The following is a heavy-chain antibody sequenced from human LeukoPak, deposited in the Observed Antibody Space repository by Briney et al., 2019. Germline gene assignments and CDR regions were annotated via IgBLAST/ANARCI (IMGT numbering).Heavy chain of an antibody. CDR3: ARARPSMYFDY. CDR2: IYFSGST. Sequence: SETLSPTCTVSGDSISSYYWSWIRQPPGKGLEWIGHIYFSGSTNYNPSLKSRVTMLLDTSKNQFSLKLSSVTAADTAVYYCARARPSMYFDYWGQGTLVTVSS. CDR1: GDSISSYY. J-gene: IGHJ4*02. V-gene: IGHV4-59*01. D-gene: IGHD6-6*01.